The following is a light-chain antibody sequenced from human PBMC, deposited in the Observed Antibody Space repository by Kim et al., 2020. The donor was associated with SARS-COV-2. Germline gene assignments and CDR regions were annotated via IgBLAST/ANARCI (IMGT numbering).Light chain of an antibody. J-gene: IGLJ2*01. Sequence: GQSVTNSCTGTSRDVGGYNYVSWYQQHPGKAPKLMIYKVSKRPSGVPDRFSGSKSGNTASLTVSGLQAEDEADYYCSSYAGSNNLVFGGGTQLTVL. CDR2: KVS. CDR1: SRDVGGYNY. V-gene: IGLV2-8*01. CDR3: SSYAGSNNLV.